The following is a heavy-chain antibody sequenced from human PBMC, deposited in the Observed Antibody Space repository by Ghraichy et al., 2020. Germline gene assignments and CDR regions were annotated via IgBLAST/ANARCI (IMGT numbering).Heavy chain of an antibody. J-gene: IGHJ4*02. Sequence: GSLRLSCAASGFTFSSYWMHWVRQAPGKGLVWVSRINRDGSTTSYADSVKGRFTISRDNAKNTLYLQMNSLRAEDTAVYYCARDYYGSGDYWGQGTLVTVSS. CDR2: INRDGSTT. CDR1: GFTFSSYW. CDR3: ARDYYGSGDY. V-gene: IGHV3-74*01. D-gene: IGHD3-10*01.